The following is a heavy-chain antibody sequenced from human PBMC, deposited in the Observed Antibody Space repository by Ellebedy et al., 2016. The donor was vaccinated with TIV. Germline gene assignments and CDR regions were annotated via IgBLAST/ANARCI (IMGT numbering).Heavy chain of an antibody. CDR2: ISPSGVTP. Sequence: AASVKVSCKASGYPFSDYYIEWVRQAPGQGLEWMGIISPSGVTPTYASRLQGRVTMTSDPSTNTVYMELTSLRSEDTAIYYCARDTGRTAAAGLDPWGQGTLVTVSS. D-gene: IGHD2-8*02. V-gene: IGHV1-46*04. CDR1: GYPFSDYY. CDR3: ARDTGRTAAAGLDP. J-gene: IGHJ5*02.